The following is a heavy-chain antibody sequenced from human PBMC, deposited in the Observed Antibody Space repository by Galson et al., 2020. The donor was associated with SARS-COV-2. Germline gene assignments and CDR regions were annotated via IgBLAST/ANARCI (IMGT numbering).Heavy chain of an antibody. V-gene: IGHV4-31*03. CDR1: GGSISSGGYY. CDR3: ARGRMVRGVKYYYGMDV. CDR2: IYYSGST. D-gene: IGHD3-10*01. J-gene: IGHJ6*02. Sequence: SETLSLTCTVSGGSISSGGYYWSWIRQHPGKGLEWIGYIYYSGSTYYNPSLKSRVTISVDTSKNQFSLKLSSVTAADTAVYYCARGRMVRGVKYYYGMDVWGQGTTVTVSS.